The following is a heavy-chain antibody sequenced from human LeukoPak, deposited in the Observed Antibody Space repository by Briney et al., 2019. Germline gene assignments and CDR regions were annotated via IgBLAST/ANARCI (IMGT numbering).Heavy chain of an antibody. V-gene: IGHV3-64*02. CDR1: GFTFSNPA. CDR3: TRGLAISTSGWYDTFDY. Sequence: PGGSLRLSCAASGFTFSNPAMYWVRQAPGKGLEYVSVISTDGSRIYYADSVKGRFTISRDNSKSTLYLQMGSLRAEDMAVYYCTRGLAISTSGWYDTFDYWGQGALVTVSS. D-gene: IGHD6-19*01. J-gene: IGHJ4*02. CDR2: ISTDGSRI.